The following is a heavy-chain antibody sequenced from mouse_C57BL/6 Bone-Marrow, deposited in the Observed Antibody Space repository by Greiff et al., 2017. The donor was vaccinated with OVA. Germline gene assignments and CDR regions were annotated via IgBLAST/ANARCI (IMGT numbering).Heavy chain of an antibody. CDR3: ARYWLLRMDAMDY. Sequence: EVKLMESGPELVKPGASVKISCKASGYSFTGYYMNWVKQSPEKSLEWIGEINPSTGGTTYNQKFKAKATLTVDKSSSTAYMQLKSLTSEDSAVYYCARYWLLRMDAMDYWGQGTSVTVSS. CDR2: INPSTGGT. D-gene: IGHD2-3*01. V-gene: IGHV1-42*01. CDR1: GYSFTGYY. J-gene: IGHJ4*01.